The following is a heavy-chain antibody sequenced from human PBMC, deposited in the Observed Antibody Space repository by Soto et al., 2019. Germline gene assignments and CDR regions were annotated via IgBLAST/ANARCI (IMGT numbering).Heavy chain of an antibody. D-gene: IGHD3-22*01. CDR3: ARTASSGPFDI. Sequence: SETLSLTXTVSGGSISSGFYYWSWIRQHPRKGLEWIGYIYYSGSTYYNPSLKSRLIISLDTSENQFSLKLNSVTAADTAVYYCARTASSGPFDIWGQGTMVTVSS. CDR1: GGSISSGFYY. CDR2: IYYSGST. J-gene: IGHJ3*02. V-gene: IGHV4-31*02.